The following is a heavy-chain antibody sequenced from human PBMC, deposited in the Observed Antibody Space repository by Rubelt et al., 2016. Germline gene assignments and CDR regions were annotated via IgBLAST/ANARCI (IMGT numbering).Heavy chain of an antibody. V-gene: IGHV4-59*01. CDR2: IYYSGST. D-gene: IGHD6-6*01. J-gene: IGHJ4*02. CDR1: GGSISSYY. CDR3: ARDSSSSTFDY. Sequence: QVQLQESGPGLVKPSETLSLTCTVSGGSISSYYWSWIRQPPGQGLEWIGYIYYSGSTNYNPALKSRVTISVGTAKNQFSLKLSSVTAADTAVYYCARDSSSSTFDYWGQGTLVTVSS.